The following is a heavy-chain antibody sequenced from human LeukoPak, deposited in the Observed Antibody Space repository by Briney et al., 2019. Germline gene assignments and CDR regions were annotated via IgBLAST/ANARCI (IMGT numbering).Heavy chain of an antibody. Sequence: SETLSLTCTVSGGSISSYYWSWIRQPPGKGLEWIGYIYYSGSTNYNPSLKSRVTMSVDTSKNQFSLKLSSVTAADTAVYYCARLQGSSWYPDYWGQGTLVTVSS. V-gene: IGHV4-59*08. CDR1: GGSISSYY. J-gene: IGHJ4*02. D-gene: IGHD6-13*01. CDR3: ARLQGSSWYPDY. CDR2: IYYSGST.